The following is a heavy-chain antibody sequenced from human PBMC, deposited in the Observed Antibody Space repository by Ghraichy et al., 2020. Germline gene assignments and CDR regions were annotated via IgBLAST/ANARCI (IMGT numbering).Heavy chain of an antibody. CDR3: ARGKVLLWFGEFFY. D-gene: IGHD3-10*01. V-gene: IGHV7-4-1*02. Sequence: ASVKVSCKASGYTFTSYAMNWVRQAPGQGLEWMGWINTNTGNPTYAQGFIGRFVFSLDTSVSTAYLQISSLKAEDTAVYYCARGKVLLWFGEFFYWGQGTLVTVSS. CDR1: GYTFTSYA. J-gene: IGHJ4*02. CDR2: INTNTGNP.